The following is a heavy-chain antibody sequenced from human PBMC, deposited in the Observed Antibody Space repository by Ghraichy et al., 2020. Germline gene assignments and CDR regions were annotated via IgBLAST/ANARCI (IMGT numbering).Heavy chain of an antibody. D-gene: IGHD1-1*01. Sequence: SVKVSCKASGGTFSSYAISWVRQAPGQGLEWMGGIIPIFGTANYAQKFQGRVTITADESTSTAYMELSSLRSEDTAVYYCARGGNWNLDVPFSWGQGTLVTVSS. CDR1: GGTFSSYA. V-gene: IGHV1-69*13. CDR2: IIPIFGTA. CDR3: ARGGNWNLDVPFS. J-gene: IGHJ5*02.